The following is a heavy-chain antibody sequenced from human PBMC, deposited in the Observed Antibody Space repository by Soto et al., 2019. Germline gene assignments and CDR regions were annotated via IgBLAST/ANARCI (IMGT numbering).Heavy chain of an antibody. D-gene: IGHD5-18*01. CDR2: IRATGVKT. Sequence: EVQVLESGGGLVQPGGSLRLSCAASGFTFSDYAMNWVRQAPGKGLEWVSGIRATGVKTYSADSVKGRFTISRDKSKDTVYLEMNSLRAEDTAVYYCTKSRSAMRYDFDFWGLGALVTVAS. J-gene: IGHJ4*02. V-gene: IGHV3-23*01. CDR1: GFTFSDYA. CDR3: TKSRSAMRYDFDF.